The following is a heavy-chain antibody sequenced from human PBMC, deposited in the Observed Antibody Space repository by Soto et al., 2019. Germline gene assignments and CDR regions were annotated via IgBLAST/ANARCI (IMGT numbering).Heavy chain of an antibody. V-gene: IGHV3-7*05. J-gene: IGHJ4*02. CDR2: INVDGSEK. D-gene: IGHD6-19*01. CDR1: GFTFSNYW. CDR3: AGVAV. Sequence: ELQLVESGGGLVQPWGSLRLSCAAYGFTFSNYWMSWVRQAPGKGLEWVANINVDGSEKYYVDAVKGRFTITRDNSKNSLYLQMNSLRAEDTAVYYCAGVAVRGQGTLVTVSS.